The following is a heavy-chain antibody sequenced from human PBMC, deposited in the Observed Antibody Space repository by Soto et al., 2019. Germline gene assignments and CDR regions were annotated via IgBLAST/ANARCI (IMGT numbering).Heavy chain of an antibody. CDR3: ARDLGGSHDY. V-gene: IGHV3-74*01. CDR2: IKTDGSVT. J-gene: IGHJ4*02. D-gene: IGHD3-16*01. Sequence: PGGSLRLSCVAYGFTFSTYWMHWVRQAPGKGLVWVSRIKTDGSVTTYADSVKGRFTISRDNAKNTLYLQMNTLRAEDTAVYYCARDLGGSHDYWGRGTLVTVSS. CDR1: GFTFSTYW.